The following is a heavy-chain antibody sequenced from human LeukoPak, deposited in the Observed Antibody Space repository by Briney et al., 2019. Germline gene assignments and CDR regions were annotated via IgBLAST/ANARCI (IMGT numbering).Heavy chain of an antibody. V-gene: IGHV1-18*01. CDR3: AREFGHCSGDNCFYFFDS. Sequence: AAVKVSCKASGYTLTNYNISWVRQAPGQGLQWMGWINLDKGHTNFVPKFQGRVTVTTDTSTNTAYMGLRRLRSDDTAVYYCAREFGHCSGDNCFYFFDSWGQGSLVTVSS. CDR2: INLDKGHT. J-gene: IGHJ4*02. D-gene: IGHD2-15*01. CDR1: GYTLTNYN.